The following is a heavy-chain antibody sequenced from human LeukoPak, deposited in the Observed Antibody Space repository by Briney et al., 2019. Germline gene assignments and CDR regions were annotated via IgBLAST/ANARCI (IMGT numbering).Heavy chain of an antibody. CDR3: ASVLDIVATVTTIDY. CDR1: GFTFSSYT. Sequence: GRSLRLSCAASGFTFSSYTMNWVRQAPGKGLEWVSSISSSSSYIYYADSVKGRFTMYSDNAKNSLNLPMNRLRAEDTGVYYCASVLDIVATVTTIDYWGQGTLVTVSS. CDR2: ISSSSSYI. J-gene: IGHJ4*02. D-gene: IGHD5-12*01. V-gene: IGHV3-21*01.